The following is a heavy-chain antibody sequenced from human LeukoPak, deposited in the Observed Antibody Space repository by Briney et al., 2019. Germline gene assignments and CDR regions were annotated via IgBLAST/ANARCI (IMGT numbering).Heavy chain of an antibody. CDR3: ARFSGYYYGAFDY. J-gene: IGHJ4*02. Sequence: GESLKISCKGSGYSFTSYWIGWVRQRPGKGLEWMGIIYPGDSDTRYSPCFQGQVTISAEESIRHAYLQWSSLKASDTAMYYCARFSGYYYGAFDYWGQGTLVSVSS. CDR2: IYPGDSDT. D-gene: IGHD3-22*01. CDR1: GYSFTSYW. V-gene: IGHV5-51*01.